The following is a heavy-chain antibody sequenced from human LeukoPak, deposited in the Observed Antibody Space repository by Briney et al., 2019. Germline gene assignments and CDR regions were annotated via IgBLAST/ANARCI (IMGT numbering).Heavy chain of an antibody. J-gene: IGHJ6*02. CDR2: IDSRGRP. CDR1: GFTVSSNY. V-gene: IGHV3-66*01. D-gene: IGHD5-12*01. Sequence: GGSLRLSCAASGFTVSSNYMSWVRQAPGKGLEWVSVIDSRGRPYYADSVKGTFTITRDNSKNTLYLQMNSLRAEDTAVYYCAREVATTPQYYYYGMDVWGQGTTVTVSS. CDR3: AREVATTPQYYYYGMDV.